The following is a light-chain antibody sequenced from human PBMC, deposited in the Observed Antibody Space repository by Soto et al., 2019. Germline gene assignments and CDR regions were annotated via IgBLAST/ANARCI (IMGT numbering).Light chain of an antibody. J-gene: IGLJ1*01. CDR3: YSYTTTSTYV. V-gene: IGLV2-14*01. CDR1: TSDVGGYHF. Sequence: QSALSQPASVSGSPGQSITLSCTGTTSDVGGYHFVSWYQQHPGKAPKLMIYYLTSRPSGVSDRFSGSKSGNTASLTISGLRAEDEADYYCYSYTTTSTYVFGSGTKVTVL. CDR2: YLT.